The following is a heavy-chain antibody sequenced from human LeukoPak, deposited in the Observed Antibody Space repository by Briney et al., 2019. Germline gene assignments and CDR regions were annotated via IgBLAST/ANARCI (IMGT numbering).Heavy chain of an antibody. CDR1: GFTFDDYA. Sequence: PGGSLRLSCAASGFTFDDYAMHWVRQAPGKGPEWVSGISWNSGTIAYADSVKGRFTISRDNATNSLYLQMNGLGVEDTALYYCVKDRSKTFSYAHHWGQGTLVTVSS. D-gene: IGHD2-2*01. J-gene: IGHJ5*02. CDR3: VKDRSKTFSYAHH. CDR2: ISWNSGTI. V-gene: IGHV3-9*01.